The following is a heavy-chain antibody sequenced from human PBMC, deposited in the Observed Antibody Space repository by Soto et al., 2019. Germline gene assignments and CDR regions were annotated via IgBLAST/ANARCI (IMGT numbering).Heavy chain of an antibody. Sequence: DTLSLTCNVAGISISSSSYYWGWIRQPPGKGLEWIGSIYYNGNTYDNPSLKSRVTMSVDTFENHFSLKLSSLTAADTAVYYCARSAQVAGTDYFDYWGQGTRVT. CDR2: IYYNGNT. CDR1: GISISSSSYY. D-gene: IGHD6-19*01. CDR3: ARSAQVAGTDYFDY. V-gene: IGHV4-39*02. J-gene: IGHJ4*02.